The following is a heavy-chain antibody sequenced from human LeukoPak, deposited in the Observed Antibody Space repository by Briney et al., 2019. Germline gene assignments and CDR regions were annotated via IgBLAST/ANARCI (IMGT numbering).Heavy chain of an antibody. J-gene: IGHJ4*02. CDR2: ISAYNGNT. Sequence: ASVKVSCKASGYTFTSYGISWVRQAPGQGLEWMGWISAYNGNTNYAQKLQGRVTITADESTSTAYMELSSLRSEDTAVYYCARGSSSSPSCWGQGTLVTVSS. CDR3: ARGSSSSPSC. CDR1: GYTFTSYG. V-gene: IGHV1-18*01. D-gene: IGHD6-6*01.